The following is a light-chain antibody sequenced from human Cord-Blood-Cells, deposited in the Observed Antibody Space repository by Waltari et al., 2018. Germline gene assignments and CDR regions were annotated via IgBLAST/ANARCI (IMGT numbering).Light chain of an antibody. CDR1: SSDVGGYNY. CDR2: DVS. Sequence: QSALTQPRSVSASPGQSVTISCTGTSSDVGGYNYVSWYQQHPGKATKLMIYDVSKRPSGVPDRFSGSKSGNTASLTISGLQAEDEADYYCCSYAGSYTLVFGGGTKLTVL. V-gene: IGLV2-11*01. J-gene: IGLJ3*02. CDR3: CSYAGSYTLV.